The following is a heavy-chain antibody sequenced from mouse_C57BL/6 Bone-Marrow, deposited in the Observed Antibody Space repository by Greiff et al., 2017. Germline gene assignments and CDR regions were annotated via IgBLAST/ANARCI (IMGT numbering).Heavy chain of an antibody. CDR1: GYTFTSYW. D-gene: IGHD2-1*01. J-gene: IGHJ4*01. Sequence: QVQLQQPGAELVMPGASVKLSCKASGYTFTSYWMHWVKQRPGQGLEWIGEIDPSDSYTNYNQKFKGKSTLTVDKSSSTAYMQISSLASEDSAVYYCARERGYYGNFYAMDYWGQGTSVTVSS. V-gene: IGHV1-69*01. CDR3: ARERGYYGNFYAMDY. CDR2: IDPSDSYT.